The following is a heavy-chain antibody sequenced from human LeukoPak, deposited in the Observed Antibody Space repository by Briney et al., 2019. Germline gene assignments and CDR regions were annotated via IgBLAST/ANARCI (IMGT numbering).Heavy chain of an antibody. Sequence: PGASLRLSCAASGFTFSSYAMSWVRQAPGKGLEWVSGISGSGGSTYYADSVEGRFTISRDNSKNTLYLQMNSLRAEDTAVYYCAKPRGYCSGGSCYSYYYYGMDVWGQGTTATVSS. CDR3: AKPRGYCSGGSCYSYYYYGMDV. CDR1: GFTFSSYA. J-gene: IGHJ6*02. D-gene: IGHD2-15*01. CDR2: ISGSGGST. V-gene: IGHV3-23*01.